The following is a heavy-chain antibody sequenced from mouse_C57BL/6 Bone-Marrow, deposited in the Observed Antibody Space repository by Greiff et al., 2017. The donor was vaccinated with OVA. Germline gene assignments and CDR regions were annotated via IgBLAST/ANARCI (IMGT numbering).Heavy chain of an antibody. CDR3: ARKGNEYDVGGYAMDY. CDR1: GFSLTSYG. D-gene: IGHD2-4*01. CDR2: IWSGGST. Sequence: QVQLQQSGPGLVQPSQSLSITCTVSGFSLTSYGVHWVRQSPGKGLEWLGVIWSGGSTDYNAAFISRLSISKDNSKSQVFFKMNSLQADDTAIYYCARKGNEYDVGGYAMDYWGQGTSVTVSS. V-gene: IGHV2-2*01. J-gene: IGHJ4*01.